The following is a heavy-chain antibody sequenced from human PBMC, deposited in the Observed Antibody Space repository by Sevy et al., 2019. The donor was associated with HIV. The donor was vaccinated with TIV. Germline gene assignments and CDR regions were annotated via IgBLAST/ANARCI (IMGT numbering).Heavy chain of an antibody. CDR1: GFTFSSYN. J-gene: IGHJ6*02. CDR2: ITASANYI. CDR3: ARDWLPADLYGMDV. D-gene: IGHD2-2*01. Sequence: GGSLRLSCAASGFTFSSYNMNWVRQAPGKGLEWVSSITASANYIYYVDSVKGRFTISRDNAKKSLYLQMNSLRAEDTAVYYCARDWLPADLYGMDVWGQGTTVTVSS. V-gene: IGHV3-21*01.